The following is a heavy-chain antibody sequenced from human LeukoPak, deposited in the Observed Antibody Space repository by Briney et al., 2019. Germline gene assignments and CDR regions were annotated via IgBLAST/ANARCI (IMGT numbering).Heavy chain of an antibody. J-gene: IGHJ4*02. D-gene: IGHD1-26*01. CDR2: INSDGSST. CDR3: ARTRIVGAVDY. V-gene: IGHV3-74*01. CDR1: GFTFSSYW. Sequence: PGGSLRLSCAASGFTFSSYWMHWVRQAPGKGLVWVSRINSDGSSTTYADSVKGRFTISRDNARNTLYLQMNSLRAEDTAVYYCARTRIVGAVDYWGQGTLVTVSS.